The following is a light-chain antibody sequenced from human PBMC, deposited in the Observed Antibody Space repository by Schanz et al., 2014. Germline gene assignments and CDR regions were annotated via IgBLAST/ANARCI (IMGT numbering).Light chain of an antibody. CDR2: GAS. Sequence: EIVMTQSQATLSVSPGERATLSCRASQSVSSKLAWYQQKPGQAPRLLMYGASTRATGVPGRFSGSGSGTEFSVTISSVQSEDFADYYCQQYDNWPTYTFGQGTMLEIK. CDR3: QQYDNWPTYT. V-gene: IGKV3-15*01. J-gene: IGKJ2*01. CDR1: QSVSSK.